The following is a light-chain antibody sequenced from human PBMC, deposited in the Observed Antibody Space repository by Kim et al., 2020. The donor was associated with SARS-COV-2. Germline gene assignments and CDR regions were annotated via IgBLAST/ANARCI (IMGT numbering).Light chain of an antibody. CDR3: QVGDSKV. J-gene: IGLJ2*01. V-gene: IGLV3-1*01. Sequence: SYELTQPPSVSVSPGQTASITCSGDKLGERYVCWYQQKPGQSPLLVICQDNKRPSGIPERFSGSNSGNTATLTISGTQAIDEADYWCQVGDSKVFGGGTQLTVL. CDR2: QDN. CDR1: KLGERY.